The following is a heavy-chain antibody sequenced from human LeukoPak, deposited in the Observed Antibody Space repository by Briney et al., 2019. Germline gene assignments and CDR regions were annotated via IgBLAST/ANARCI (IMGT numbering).Heavy chain of an antibody. V-gene: IGHV4-39*07. D-gene: IGHD3-22*01. CDR1: GGSISSSSYY. Sequence: PSETLSLTCTVSGGSISSSSYYWGWIRQPPGKGLEWIGSIYYSGSTYYNPSLKSRVTISVDTSKNQFSLKLSSVTAADTAVYYCVRVVVVPYYFDYWGQGTLVTVSS. CDR2: IYYSGST. J-gene: IGHJ4*02. CDR3: VRVVVVPYYFDY.